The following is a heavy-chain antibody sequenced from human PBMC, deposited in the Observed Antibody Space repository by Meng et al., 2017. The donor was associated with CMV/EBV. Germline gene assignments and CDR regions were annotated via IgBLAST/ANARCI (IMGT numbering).Heavy chain of an antibody. J-gene: IGHJ2*01. D-gene: IGHD3-10*01. Sequence: QVQMVQAGAEVKTPGASVKVSWKASGYTVTSYGISWVRQAPGQGLEWMGWISAYNGNTNYAQKLQVRVTMTTDTSTSTAYMELRSLRSDDTAVYYCARDPLFGGGGRFDLWGRGTLVTVSS. CDR1: GYTVTSYG. CDR3: ARDPLFGGGGRFDL. V-gene: IGHV1-18*01. CDR2: ISAYNGNT.